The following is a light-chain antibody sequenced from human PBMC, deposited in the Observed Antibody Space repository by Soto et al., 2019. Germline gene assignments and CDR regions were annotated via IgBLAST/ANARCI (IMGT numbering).Light chain of an antibody. CDR1: SSDVGVYNY. Sequence: QSALTQPPSASGSPGQSVTISCTGTSSDVGVYNYVSWYQQLPGKAPKLIIYEVSKRPSGVPDRFSGSKSGNTASLTVSGLQAEDEADYYCTSYAGTYSFFYVFGTGTKVTVL. CDR3: TSYAGTYSFFYV. V-gene: IGLV2-8*01. J-gene: IGLJ1*01. CDR2: EVS.